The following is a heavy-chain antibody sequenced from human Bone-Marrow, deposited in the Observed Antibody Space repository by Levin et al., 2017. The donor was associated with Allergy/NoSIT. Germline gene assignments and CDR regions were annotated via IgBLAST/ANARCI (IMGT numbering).Heavy chain of an antibody. J-gene: IGHJ5*02. CDR2: VYHTGYT. CDR1: GASITDYY. D-gene: IGHD3-16*01. Sequence: PSETLSLTCSVSGASITDYYWHWIRQSPGKGLEWLGYVYHTGYTTSNPSLRSRLSISVDTSNNQISLKLTSVTPADTAVYYCARDRRRGIYADEFDIWVQGRPVTVSS. V-gene: IGHV4-59*01. CDR3: ARDRRRGIYADEFDI.